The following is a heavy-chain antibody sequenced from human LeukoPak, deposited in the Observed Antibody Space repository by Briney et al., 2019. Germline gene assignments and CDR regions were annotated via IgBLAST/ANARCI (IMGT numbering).Heavy chain of an antibody. J-gene: IGHJ4*02. CDR1: GFTFSSYA. D-gene: IGHD6-19*01. CDR3: AKMPVSYSSGWSTFDY. CDR2: VSDSGGST. Sequence: GGSLRLSCAASGFTFSSYAMIWVRQTPGKGLEWVSGVSDSGGSTYYADSVKGRFTISRDNSKNTLSLQMNSLRAEGTAIYYCAKMPVSYSSGWSTFDYWGQGTLVTVSS. V-gene: IGHV3-23*01.